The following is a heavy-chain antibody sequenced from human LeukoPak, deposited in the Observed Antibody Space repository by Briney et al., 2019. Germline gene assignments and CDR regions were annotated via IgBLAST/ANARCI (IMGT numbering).Heavy chain of an antibody. Sequence: PGGSLRLSCAASGFTFSSYAMSWVRQAPGKGLEWVSSISAGGDYIYYADAVKGRFTISRGNSKNTLYLQMNSLRAEDTAVYYCAKIGVIGNWYFDIWGRGTLVTVSS. CDR1: GFTFSSYA. D-gene: IGHD2-15*01. CDR3: AKIGVIGNWYFDI. J-gene: IGHJ2*01. V-gene: IGHV3-23*01. CDR2: ISAGGDYI.